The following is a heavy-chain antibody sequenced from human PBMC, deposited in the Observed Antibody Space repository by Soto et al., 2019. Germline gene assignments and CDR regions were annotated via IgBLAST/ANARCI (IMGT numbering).Heavy chain of an antibody. V-gene: IGHV3-9*01. CDR3: AKDIGYSGRDDAFDI. Sequence: DVQLVESGGGLVQPGRSLRLSCAASGFTFDDYAMHWVRQAPGKGLEWVSGISWNSGSIGYADSVKGRFTISRDNAKNSLYLQMNSLRAEDTALYYCAKDIGYSGRDDAFDIWGQGTMVTVSS. CDR2: ISWNSGSI. CDR1: GFTFDDYA. J-gene: IGHJ3*02. D-gene: IGHD5-12*01.